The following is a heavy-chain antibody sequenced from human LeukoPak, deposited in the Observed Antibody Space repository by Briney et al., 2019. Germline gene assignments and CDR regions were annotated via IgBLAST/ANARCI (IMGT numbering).Heavy chain of an antibody. D-gene: IGHD4-23*01. CDR2: ISSSSSEI. CDR1: GFTFSDYY. CDR3: ARVPGGATVDY. Sequence: GGSLRLSCAASGFTFSDYYMSWIRQAPGKGLEWISYISSSSSEIYYADSVKGRFTVSRDNAKNSLYLQMNSLTAEDTAVYYCARVPGGATVDYWGQGTLVTVSS. J-gene: IGHJ4*02. V-gene: IGHV3-11*01.